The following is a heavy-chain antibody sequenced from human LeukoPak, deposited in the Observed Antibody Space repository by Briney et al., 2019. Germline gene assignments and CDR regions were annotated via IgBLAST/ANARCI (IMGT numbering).Heavy chain of an antibody. J-gene: IGHJ4*02. CDR3: ARRPRYGGSGKFDY. CDR1: GFTFSSYS. D-gene: IGHD3-10*01. CDR2: ITSSSSYI. V-gene: IGHV3-21*01. Sequence: GGSLRLSCAASGFTFSSYSMNWVRQAPGKGLEWVSSITSSSSYIYYADSLKGRFTISRDNAKNSLYLQMNSLRAEDTAVYYCARRPRYGGSGKFDYWGQGTLVTVSS.